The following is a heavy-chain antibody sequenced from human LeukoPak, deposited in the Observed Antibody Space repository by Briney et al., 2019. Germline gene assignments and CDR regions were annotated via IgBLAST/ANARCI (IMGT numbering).Heavy chain of an antibody. CDR2: IIPIFGTA. CDR3: ATEGIAAAGTSGPYWYFDL. CDR1: GGTFSSYA. Sequence: GVSVKVSCKASGGTFSSYAISWVRQAPGQGLEWMGRIIPIFGTANYAQKFQGRVTMTEDTSTDTAYMELSSLRSEDTAVYYCATEGIAAAGTSGPYWYFDLWGRGTLVTVSS. V-gene: IGHV1-69*06. D-gene: IGHD6-13*01. J-gene: IGHJ2*01.